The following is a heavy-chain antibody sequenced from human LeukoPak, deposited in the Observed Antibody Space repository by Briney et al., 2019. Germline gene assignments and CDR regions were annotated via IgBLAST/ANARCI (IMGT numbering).Heavy chain of an antibody. CDR1: SGSVSGHY. Sequence: SETLSLTCTVSSGSVSGHYWSWIRPPPGKGLEWIGYIHYSGSTNSNPSLKSRVTLSIDTSKNQFSLELRSVTAADTAVFYCARTAMASIADYFDYWGQGLMVTVSS. D-gene: IGHD5-24*01. CDR3: ARTAMASIADYFDY. CDR2: IHYSGST. J-gene: IGHJ4*02. V-gene: IGHV4-59*02.